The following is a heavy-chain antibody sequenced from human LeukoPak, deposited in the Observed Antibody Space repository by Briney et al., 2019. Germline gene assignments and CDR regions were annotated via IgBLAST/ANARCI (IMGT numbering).Heavy chain of an antibody. CDR3: ARESMVVSSQFDY. D-gene: IGHD4/OR15-4a*01. CDR1: GFTFSSYW. J-gene: IGHJ4*02. Sequence: GGSLRLSCAASGFTFSSYWMSWVRQAPGKGLEWVANIKQDGSEKYYVDSVKGRFTISRDNAKNSLYLQMNSLRAEDTAVYYCARESMVVSSQFDYWGQGTLVTVSS. V-gene: IGHV3-7*01. CDR2: IKQDGSEK.